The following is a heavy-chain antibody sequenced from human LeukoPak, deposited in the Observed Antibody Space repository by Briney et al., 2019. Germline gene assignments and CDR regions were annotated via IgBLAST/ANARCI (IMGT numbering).Heavy chain of an antibody. J-gene: IGHJ4*02. CDR3: AKGSYYDSSGSFYFDY. V-gene: IGHV3-23*01. D-gene: IGHD3-22*01. CDR1: GLTFSSYA. CDR2: ISGSGDNT. Sequence: GGSLRLSCAASGLTFSSYAMSWVRQAPGKGLEWVSGISGSGDNTYYADSVKGRFTVSRDNSKNTLYVQVNSLGTEDTAAYYCAKGSYYDSSGSFYFDYWGQGTLVTVSS.